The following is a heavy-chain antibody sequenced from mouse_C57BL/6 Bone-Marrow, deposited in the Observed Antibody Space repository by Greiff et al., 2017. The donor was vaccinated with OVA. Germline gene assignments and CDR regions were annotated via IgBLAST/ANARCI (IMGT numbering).Heavy chain of an antibody. CDR1: GYAFSSSW. CDR3: ARDKNGSSSFAY. D-gene: IGHD1-1*01. Sequence: VQLQQSGPELVKPGASVKISCKASGYAFSSSWMNWVKQRPGQGLEWIGRIYPGDGDTNYNGKFKGKATLTADKSSSTAYMQLSSLTSEDSAVYFCARDKNGSSSFAYWGQGTLVTVSA. CDR2: IYPGDGDT. J-gene: IGHJ3*01. V-gene: IGHV1-82*01.